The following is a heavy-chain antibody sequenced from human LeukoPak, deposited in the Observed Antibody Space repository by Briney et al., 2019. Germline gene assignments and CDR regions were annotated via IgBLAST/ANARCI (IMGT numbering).Heavy chain of an antibody. CDR3: ARLAVAGLDF. CDR1: GYPFTAYW. J-gene: IGHJ4*02. V-gene: IGHV5-51*01. D-gene: IGHD6-19*01. CDR2: IYPGDSDT. Sequence: GESLKISCKTSGYPFTAYWIGWVRQMPGKGLEWMGIIYPGDSDTIYRPSFQGQVTISADKSISTAYLQWNSLKASDTAMYYCARLAVAGLDFWGQGTLVTVSP.